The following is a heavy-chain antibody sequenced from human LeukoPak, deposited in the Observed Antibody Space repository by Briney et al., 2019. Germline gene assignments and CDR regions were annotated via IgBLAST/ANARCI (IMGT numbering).Heavy chain of an antibody. J-gene: IGHJ6*02. V-gene: IGHV3-30*02. CDR1: GFPFSSYG. Sequence: GGSLRLSCAPSGFPFSSYGMHWVGQAPGKGLEGVASISSDGANENYADSVKGRFTISRDNSKNTLYLQMNSLRGDDTGMYFCAKDSSTSNYYYSLDVWGQGTTVTVSS. CDR2: ISSDGANE. D-gene: IGHD6-13*01. CDR3: AKDSSTSNYYYSLDV.